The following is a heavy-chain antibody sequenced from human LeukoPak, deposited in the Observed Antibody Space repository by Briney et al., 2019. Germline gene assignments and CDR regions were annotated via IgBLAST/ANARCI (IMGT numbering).Heavy chain of an antibody. CDR3: ARGTYGDYVLDY. D-gene: IGHD4-17*01. Sequence: PSETLSLTCTVSGGSISSYYWSWIRQPPGKGLEWIGYIYYSGSTNYNPSLKSRVTISVDTSKNQFSLKLSSVSAADTAVYYCARGTYGDYVLDYWGQGTLVTVSS. CDR1: GGSISSYY. CDR2: IYYSGST. J-gene: IGHJ4*02. V-gene: IGHV4-59*01.